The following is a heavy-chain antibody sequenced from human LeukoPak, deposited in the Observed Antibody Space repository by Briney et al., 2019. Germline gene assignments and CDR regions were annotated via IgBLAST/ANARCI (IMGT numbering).Heavy chain of an antibody. CDR2: INSDGSAT. D-gene: IGHD3-16*02. Sequence: GGSLRLSCAASGFTFGSPWMHWVRQAPGKGLVWVSRINSDGSATAYANSVKGRFTISRDNAENTLYLQMNSLRAEDTAVYYCARGTAGYHSSYFDYWGQGTLVTVSS. CDR3: ARGTAGYHSSYFDY. CDR1: GFTFGSPW. J-gene: IGHJ4*02. V-gene: IGHV3-74*01.